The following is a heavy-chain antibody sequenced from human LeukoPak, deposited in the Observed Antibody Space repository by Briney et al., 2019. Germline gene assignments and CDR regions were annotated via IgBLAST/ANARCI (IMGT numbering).Heavy chain of an antibody. J-gene: IGHJ4*02. CDR3: AKESSST. Sequence: SETLSLTCTVSGGSISSYYWSWIRQPAGKGLEWIGRIYTSGNTKYSPSLKSRVTMSVDKSKNQVSLKLISVTAADTAVYYCAKESSSTWGQGTLVTVSS. CDR1: GGSISSYY. D-gene: IGHD2-2*01. V-gene: IGHV4-4*07. CDR2: IYTSGNT.